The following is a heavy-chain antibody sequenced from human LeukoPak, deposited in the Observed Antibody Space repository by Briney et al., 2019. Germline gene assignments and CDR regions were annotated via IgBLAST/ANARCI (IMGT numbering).Heavy chain of an antibody. V-gene: IGHV3-11*01. CDR1: GFTFSDYY. CDR3: AAEVSPKVFDY. Sequence: PGGSLRLSCASSGFTFSDYYMSWIRQVPGKGLEWISCISSRGDVIYSVDSVKGRFTISRDNAKSLLYLQMNSLRADDTAVYFCAAEVSPKVFDYRGQGTLVTVSS. CDR2: ISSRGDVI. J-gene: IGHJ4*02.